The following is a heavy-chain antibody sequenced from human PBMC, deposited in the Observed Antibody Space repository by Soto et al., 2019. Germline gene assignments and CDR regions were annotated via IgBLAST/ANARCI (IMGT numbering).Heavy chain of an antibody. CDR1: GYTFTGYY. J-gene: IGHJ4*02. Sequence: QVQLVQSGAEVKKPGASVKVSCKASGYTFTGYYMHWVRQAPGQGLEWMGWINPNSGGTNYAQKFQGWVTMTRDTYSSTAYMELSRVRSDDTAVYYCARGSLLWFGELMYYFDYWGQGTLVNVSS. D-gene: IGHD3-10*01. CDR3: ARGSLLWFGELMYYFDY. V-gene: IGHV1-2*04. CDR2: INPNSGGT.